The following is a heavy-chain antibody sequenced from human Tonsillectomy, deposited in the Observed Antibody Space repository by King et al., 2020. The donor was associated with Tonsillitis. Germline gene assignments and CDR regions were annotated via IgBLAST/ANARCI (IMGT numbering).Heavy chain of an antibody. V-gene: IGHV3-48*02. D-gene: IGHD3-10*01. J-gene: IGHJ1*01. CDR2: ISSSSSTI. CDR3: ARGYYGSGSYLYFQH. CDR1: GFTFSSYS. Sequence: VQLVESGGGLVQPGGSLRLSCAASGFTFSSYSMNWVRQAPGKGLEWVSYISSSSSTIYYADSVKGRFTISRENGKNSLYLQMNSLRDEGTALYYCARGYYGSGSYLYFQHWGQGTLVTVSS.